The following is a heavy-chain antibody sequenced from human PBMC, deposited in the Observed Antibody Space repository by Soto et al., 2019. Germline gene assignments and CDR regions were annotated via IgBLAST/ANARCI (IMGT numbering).Heavy chain of an antibody. Sequence: GGSLRLSCAASGFTVSSNYMSWVRQAPGKGLEWVSVIYSGGSTYYADSVKGRFTISRGNSKNTLYLQMNSLRAEDTAVYYCARDRVLQQLTYYYYGMDVWGQGTTVTVSS. V-gene: IGHV3-53*01. CDR2: IYSGGST. CDR3: ARDRVLQQLTYYYYGMDV. J-gene: IGHJ6*02. D-gene: IGHD6-13*01. CDR1: GFTVSSNY.